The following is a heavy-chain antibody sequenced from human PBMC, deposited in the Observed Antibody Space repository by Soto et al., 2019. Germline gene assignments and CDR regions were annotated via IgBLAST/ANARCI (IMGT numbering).Heavy chain of an antibody. Sequence: SETLSLTCTVSGGSISSYYWSWIRQSPGKRLEWIGYIYFSGSTNYNPSLKSRVTISGDTSKNQFSLKLTSVTAADTAVYYCARVEYRDYPRIWGQGTLVTVSS. CDR1: GGSISSYY. D-gene: IGHD5-12*01. CDR3: ARVEYRDYPRI. J-gene: IGHJ4*02. V-gene: IGHV4-59*01. CDR2: IYFSGST.